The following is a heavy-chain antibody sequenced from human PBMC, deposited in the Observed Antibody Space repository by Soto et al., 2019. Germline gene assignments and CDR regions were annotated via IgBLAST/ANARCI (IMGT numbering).Heavy chain of an antibody. CDR2: IDYSGST. CDR3: AIGRRSRGRHDAFDI. Sequence: QVQLQESGPGLVKPSQTLSLTCTFSGGSISSGGYYWSWIRQHPGKGLAWIGYIDYSGSTYYNPSLKSRVTSSIDASKNQFYLNLGSVTAADTAVYYCAIGRRSRGRHDAFDIWGQGTMVTVSS. J-gene: IGHJ3*02. D-gene: IGHD2-2*01. V-gene: IGHV4-31*03. CDR1: GGSISSGGYY.